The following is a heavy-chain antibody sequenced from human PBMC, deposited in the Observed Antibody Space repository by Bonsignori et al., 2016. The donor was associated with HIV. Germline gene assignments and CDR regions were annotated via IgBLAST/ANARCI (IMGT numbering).Heavy chain of an antibody. CDR3: ATLRGVAMALFDGFDI. V-gene: IGHV4-34*01. Sequence: SETLSLTCVVSGGSFSDYYWSWIRQTPGKGLEWIGEINQSGSTNYNPSLKSRVTISIDTSKKQFSLKLSSVTAADTAVYYCATLRGVAMALFDGFDIWGQGTLVTVSS. D-gene: IGHD4/OR15-4a*01. J-gene: IGHJ3*02. CDR2: INQSGST. CDR1: GGSFSDYY.